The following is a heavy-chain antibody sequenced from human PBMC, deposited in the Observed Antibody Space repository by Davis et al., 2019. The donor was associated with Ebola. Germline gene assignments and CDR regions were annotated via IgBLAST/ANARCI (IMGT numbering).Heavy chain of an antibody. V-gene: IGHV4-34*01. D-gene: IGHD3-22*01. Sequence: PSETLSLTCAVYGGSFSGYYWNWIRQSPGKGLEWLGEINHSRITNYNPSLESRVTISVDTSKNQFSLELSSVTAADTAVYYCARGHFYDSRGYFSWGQGTPVTVSS. CDR2: INHSRIT. CDR3: ARGHFYDSRGYFS. CDR1: GGSFSGYY. J-gene: IGHJ5*02.